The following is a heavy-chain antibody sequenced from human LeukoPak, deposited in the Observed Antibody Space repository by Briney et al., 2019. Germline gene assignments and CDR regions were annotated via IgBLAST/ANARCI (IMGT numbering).Heavy chain of an antibody. CDR2: ISSSSSYI. CDR3: AREQIVVVAATRGYYYYMDV. CDR1: GFTFSNYW. Sequence: GGSLRLSCAVSGFTFSNYWMSWVRQAPGKGLEWVSSISSSSSYIYYADSVKGRFTISRDNAKNSLYLQMNSLRAEDTAVYYCAREQIVVVAATRGYYYYMDVWGKGTTVTVSS. V-gene: IGHV3-21*01. D-gene: IGHD2-15*01. J-gene: IGHJ6*03.